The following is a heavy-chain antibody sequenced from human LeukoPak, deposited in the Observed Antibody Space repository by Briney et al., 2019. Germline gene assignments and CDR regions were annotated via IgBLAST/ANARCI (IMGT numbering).Heavy chain of an antibody. J-gene: IGHJ6*03. CDR3: AKGSDSDSSGWREGHYYYMDV. D-gene: IGHD6-19*01. CDR2: ITGSGDIT. Sequence: GGSLRLSCAASEFTFSSFAMTWVRQASGKGLEWVSSITGSGDITYYADSVKGRFTISRDNSNKMLFLQMNSLRGEDTAVYYCAKGSDSDSSGWREGHYYYMDVWGKGATVTVSS. V-gene: IGHV3-23*01. CDR1: EFTFSSFA.